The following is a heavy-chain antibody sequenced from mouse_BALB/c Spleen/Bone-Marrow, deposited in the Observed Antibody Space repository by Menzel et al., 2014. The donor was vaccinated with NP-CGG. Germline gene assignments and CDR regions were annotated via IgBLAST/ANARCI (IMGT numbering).Heavy chain of an antibody. Sequence: VQLQQSGAELVRPGALVKLSCKASGFNIKDYYMHWVKQRPEQGLEWIGWIDPENGNTIYDPKFQGKASITADTSSNRAYLQLSSLPSEDTAVYYCTRGLRHAMDYWGQGTSVTVSS. CDR2: IDPENGNT. CDR3: TRGLRHAMDY. CDR1: GFNIKDYY. J-gene: IGHJ4*01. V-gene: IGHV14-1*02. D-gene: IGHD2-4*01.